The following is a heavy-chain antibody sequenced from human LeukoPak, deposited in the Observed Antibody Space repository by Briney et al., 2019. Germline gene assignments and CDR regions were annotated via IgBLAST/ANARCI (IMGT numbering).Heavy chain of an antibody. CDR2: INHSGST. CDR1: GGSFSGYY. Sequence: SETLSLTCAVYGGSFSGYYWSWIRQPPGKGLEWIGEINHSGSTNYNPSLKSRVTISVDTSKNQFSLKLSSVTAADTAVYYCRSSSLDEDDAFDIWGQGTMVTVSS. D-gene: IGHD2-2*01. CDR3: RSSSLDEDDAFDI. J-gene: IGHJ3*02. V-gene: IGHV4-34*03.